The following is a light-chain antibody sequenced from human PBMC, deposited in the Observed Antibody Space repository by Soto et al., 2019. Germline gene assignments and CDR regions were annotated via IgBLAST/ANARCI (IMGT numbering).Light chain of an antibody. Sequence: IVLMQSPGTLSLSPGERATLSCRASQSGADDYIAWYQQKPDQAPRLLIYGATIRATGIPDRFSGSGSGTDYTLTISRLEPEDFAVYFCQQYGSSPPSFGQGTKLDI. CDR3: QQYGSSPPS. CDR1: QSGADDY. J-gene: IGKJ2*01. V-gene: IGKV3-20*01. CDR2: GAT.